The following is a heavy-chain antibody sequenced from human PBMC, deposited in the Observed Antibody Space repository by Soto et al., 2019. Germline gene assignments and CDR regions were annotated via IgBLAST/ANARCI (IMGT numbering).Heavy chain of an antibody. CDR2: ISSNGGST. J-gene: IGHJ4*02. CDR3: ARDHYDGFDY. CDR1: GFTFSSYA. V-gene: IGHV3-64*01. Sequence: EVQLVESGGGLVQPGGSLRLSCAASGFTFSSYAMHWVRQAPGKGLEYVSAISSNGGSTYYANSVKGRFTISRDNSKNTLYLQMGSRRAEDMAVYYCARDHYDGFDYWGQGTLVTVSS. D-gene: IGHD4-17*01.